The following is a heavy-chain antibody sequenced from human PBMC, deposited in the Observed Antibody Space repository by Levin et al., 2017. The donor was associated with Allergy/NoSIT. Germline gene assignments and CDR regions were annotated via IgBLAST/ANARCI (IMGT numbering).Heavy chain of an antibody. CDR1: GFTFSDYY. CDR2: ISSSSSYT. Sequence: GGSLRLSCAASGFTFSDYYMSWIRQAPGKGLEWVSYISSSSSYTNYADSVKGRFTISRDNAKNSLYLQMNSLRAEDTAVYYCARDRLVRGVIITRGHNWFDPWGQGTLVTVSS. J-gene: IGHJ5*02. CDR3: ARDRLVRGVIITRGHNWFDP. V-gene: IGHV3-11*05. D-gene: IGHD3-10*01.